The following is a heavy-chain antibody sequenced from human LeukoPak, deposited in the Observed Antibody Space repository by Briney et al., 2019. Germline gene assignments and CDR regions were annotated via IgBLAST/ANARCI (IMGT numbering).Heavy chain of an antibody. CDR2: ISSSSSYI. CDR1: GFTFSSYS. D-gene: IGHD2-2*01. J-gene: IGHJ5*01. Sequence: GGSLRLSCAASGFTFSSYSMNWVRQAPGKGLEWVSSISSSSSYIYYADSVKGRFTISRDNSKDTLFLQMNSLRGEDTAVYYCARGGINYADSWGRGTLVTVSS. CDR3: ARGGINYADS. V-gene: IGHV3-21*01.